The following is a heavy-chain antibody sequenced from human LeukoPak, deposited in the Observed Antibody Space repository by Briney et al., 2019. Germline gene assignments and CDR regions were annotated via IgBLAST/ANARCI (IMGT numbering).Heavy chain of an antibody. Sequence: SVKVSCKASGGTFSSYAISWVRQAPGQGLEWMGGIIPIFSTANYAQKFQGRVTITADESTSTAYMELSRLRSEDTAVYYCARDQGATISRNWFDPWGQGTLVTVSS. CDR1: GGTFSSYA. J-gene: IGHJ5*02. CDR3: ARDQGATISRNWFDP. D-gene: IGHD5-12*01. CDR2: IIPIFSTA. V-gene: IGHV1-69*13.